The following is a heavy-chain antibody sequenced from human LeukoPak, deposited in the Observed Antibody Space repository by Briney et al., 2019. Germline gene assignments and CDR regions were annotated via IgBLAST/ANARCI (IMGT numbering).Heavy chain of an antibody. CDR2: ISSSSSYI. CDR1: GFTFSNCA. D-gene: IGHD1-26*01. Sequence: GGSLRLSCAASGFTFSNCAMSWVRQAPGKGLEWVSSISSSSSYIYYADSVKGRFTISRDNAKNSLYLQMNSLRAEDTAVYYCAGRKIVGADYWGQGTLVTVSS. V-gene: IGHV3-21*01. J-gene: IGHJ4*02. CDR3: AGRKIVGADY.